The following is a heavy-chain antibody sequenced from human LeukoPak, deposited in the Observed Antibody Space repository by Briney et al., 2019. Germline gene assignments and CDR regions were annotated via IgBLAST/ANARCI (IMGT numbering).Heavy chain of an antibody. CDR2: IYYSGST. D-gene: IGHD6-6*01. CDR3: ARQYSSSSVLSTDFDY. V-gene: IGHV4-39*01. CDR1: GGSFSSSSYY. J-gene: IGHJ4*02. Sequence: SETLSLTCTVSGGSFSSSSYYWGWIRQPPGKGLEWIGSIYYSGSTYYNPSLKSRVTISVDTSKNQFSLKLNSVTAADTAVYYCARQYSSSSVLSTDFDYWGQGALVTVSS.